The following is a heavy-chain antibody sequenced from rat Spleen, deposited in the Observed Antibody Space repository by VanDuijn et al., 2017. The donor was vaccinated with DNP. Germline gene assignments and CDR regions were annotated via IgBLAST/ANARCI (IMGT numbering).Heavy chain of an antibody. J-gene: IGHJ2*01. V-gene: IGHV5-20*01. Sequence: EVQLVESGGGLVQPGRSMKLSCAASGFTFSNYDMAWVRQAPTKGLEWVASISYDGSSTYYRDSVKGRFTISRDNAKSTLYLQMDSLRSEDTATYYCTPPNPVLYWGQGVMVTVSS. CDR1: GFTFSNYD. CDR3: TPPNPVLY. D-gene: IGHD3-4*01. CDR2: ISYDGSST.